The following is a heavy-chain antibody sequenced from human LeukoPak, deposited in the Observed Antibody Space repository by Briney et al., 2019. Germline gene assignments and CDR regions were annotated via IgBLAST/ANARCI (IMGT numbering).Heavy chain of an antibody. CDR1: GYTFTSYD. CDR3: AREGYYGSGRGVDPFDP. D-gene: IGHD3-10*01. CDR2: MNPNSGNT. V-gene: IGHV1-8*03. Sequence: GASVKVSCKASGYTFTSYDINWVRQATGQGLEWMGWMNPNSGNTGYAQKFQGRVTITRNTSISTAYMELRSLRSDDTAVYYCAREGYYGSGRGVDPFDPWGQGTLVTVSS. J-gene: IGHJ5*02.